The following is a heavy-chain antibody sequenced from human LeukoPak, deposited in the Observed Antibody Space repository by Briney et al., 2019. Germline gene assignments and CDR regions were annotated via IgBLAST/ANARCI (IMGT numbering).Heavy chain of an antibody. V-gene: IGHV1-2*02. CDR2: INPNSGGT. CDR3: ARDLYSYGSKTGNYYGMDV. J-gene: IGHJ6*02. D-gene: IGHD5-18*01. Sequence: GASVKVSCKASGYTFTGYYMHWVRQAPGQGLEWMGWINPNSGGTNYAQKFQGRVTMTRDTSISTAYMELSRLRSDDTAVYYCARDLYSYGSKTGNYYGMDVWGQGTTVTVSS. CDR1: GYTFTGYY.